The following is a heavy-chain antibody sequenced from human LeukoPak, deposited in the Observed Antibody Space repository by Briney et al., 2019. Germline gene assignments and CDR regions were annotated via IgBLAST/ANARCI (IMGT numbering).Heavy chain of an antibody. CDR3: AKAADMAWFDP. V-gene: IGHV4-34*01. CDR1: GGSFSGYY. CDR2: INHSGST. Sequence: KASETLSLTCAVYGGSFSGYYWSWIRQPPGKGLEWIGEINHSGSTNYNPSLKSRVTISVDTSKNQFSLKLSSVTAADTAVYYCAKAADMAWFDPWGQGTLVTVSS. J-gene: IGHJ5*02. D-gene: IGHD2-2*01.